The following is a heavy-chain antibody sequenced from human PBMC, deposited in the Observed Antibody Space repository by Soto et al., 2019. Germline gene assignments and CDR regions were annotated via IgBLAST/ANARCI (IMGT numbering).Heavy chain of an antibody. V-gene: IGHV3-15*01. J-gene: IGHJ4*02. Sequence: GGSLRLSCAASGFTFSNAWMSWVRQAPGKGLEWVGRIKSKTDGGTTDYAAPVKGRFTISRDDSKNTLYLQMNSLKTEDTAVYYCTTVKIAAAGLSKPWFDYWGQGTLVTVSS. CDR3: TTVKIAAAGLSKPWFDY. CDR2: IKSKTDGGTT. D-gene: IGHD6-13*01. CDR1: GFTFSNAW.